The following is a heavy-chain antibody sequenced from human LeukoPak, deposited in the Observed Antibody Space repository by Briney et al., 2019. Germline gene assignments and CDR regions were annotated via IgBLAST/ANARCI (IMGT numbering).Heavy chain of an antibody. CDR1: GFNVTTNN. V-gene: IGHV3-66*01. D-gene: IGHD6-19*01. J-gene: IGHJ3*02. CDR2: FHAGGGP. Sequence: GGSLRLSCVGSGFNVTTNNMYWVRQAPGKGLECVSAFHAGGGPDYADSVRDRFTISRDNSKNTLYLQMNSLRAEDTAVYYCARTPWRSSGWYWDDAFDIWGQGTMVTVSS. CDR3: ARTPWRSSGWYWDDAFDI.